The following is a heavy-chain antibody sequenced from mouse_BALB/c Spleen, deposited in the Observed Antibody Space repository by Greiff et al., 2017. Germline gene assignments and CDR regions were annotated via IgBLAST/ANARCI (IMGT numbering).Heavy chain of an antibody. J-gene: IGHJ1*01. Sequence: QVQLQQSGPGLVQPSQSLSITCTVSGFSLTSYGVHWVRQSPGKGLEWLGVIWSGGSTDYNAAFISRLSISKDNSKSQVFFKMNSLQANDTAIYYCARNWNWGGTPWYFDVWGAGTTVTVSS. D-gene: IGHD4-1*01. CDR2: IWSGGST. CDR1: GFSLTSYG. V-gene: IGHV2-2*02. CDR3: ARNWNWGGTPWYFDV.